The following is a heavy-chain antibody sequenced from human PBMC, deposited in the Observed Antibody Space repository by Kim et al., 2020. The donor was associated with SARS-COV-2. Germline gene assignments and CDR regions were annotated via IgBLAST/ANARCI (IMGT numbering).Heavy chain of an antibody. V-gene: IGHV3-23*01. D-gene: IGHD6-19*01. J-gene: IGHJ4*02. Sequence: AASVRGRFTVSRDNSKNTLFLQMNSLRVDDTALYYCAREMAFTAGWYTVDYWGQGTLVTVSS. CDR3: AREMAFTAGWYTVDY.